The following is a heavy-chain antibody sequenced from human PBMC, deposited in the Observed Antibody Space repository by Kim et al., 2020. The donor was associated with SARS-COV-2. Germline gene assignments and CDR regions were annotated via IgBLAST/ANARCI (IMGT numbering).Heavy chain of an antibody. J-gene: IGHJ4*02. Sequence: SETLSLTCTVSGGSISSSSYYWGWIRQPPGKGLEWIGSIYYSGSTYYNPSLKSRVTISVDTSKNQFSLKLSSVTAADTAVYYCARDRLPTTYDILTGYYNRVMDYWGQGTLVTVSS. CDR1: GGSISSSSYY. CDR2: IYYSGST. D-gene: IGHD3-9*01. CDR3: ARDRLPTTYDILTGYYNRVMDY. V-gene: IGHV4-39*02.